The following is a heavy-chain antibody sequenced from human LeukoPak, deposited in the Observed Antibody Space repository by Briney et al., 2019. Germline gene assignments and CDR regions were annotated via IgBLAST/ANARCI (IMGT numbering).Heavy chain of an antibody. CDR2: IADAGT. J-gene: IGHJ3*01. CDR3: ARNLGPFDV. Sequence: GGSLRLSCAASGFTFNDFAMTWVRQAPGKGLEWVSTIADAGTYYADPVKGRFIISRDNSKNMLYLQLHSLRADDTAMYYCARNLGPFDVRGHGTMVTVSS. D-gene: IGHD3-16*01. CDR1: GFTFNDFA. V-gene: IGHV3-23*01.